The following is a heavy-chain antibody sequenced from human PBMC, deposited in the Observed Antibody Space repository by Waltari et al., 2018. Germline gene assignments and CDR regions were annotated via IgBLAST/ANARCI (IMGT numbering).Heavy chain of an antibody. CDR2: SSASGGT. V-gene: IGHV3-23*01. J-gene: IGHJ4*02. CDR3: ARGPAYYFDY. CDR1: GITFSSYT. Sequence: EVQLLESGGGLVQPGGSLTLSCAASGITFSSYTMRWVRQAPGKWREGVSNSSASGGTFYADSVKGRFTVSRDSSKNTLSLQMNSLRAEDTAVYYCARGPAYYFDYWDQGTLVTVSS.